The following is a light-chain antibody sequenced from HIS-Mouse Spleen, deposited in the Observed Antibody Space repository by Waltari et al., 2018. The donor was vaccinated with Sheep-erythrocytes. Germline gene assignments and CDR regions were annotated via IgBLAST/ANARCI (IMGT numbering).Light chain of an antibody. CDR1: QSLLHSNGYNY. J-gene: IGKJ2*01. V-gene: IGKV2-28*01. CDR2: LGS. Sequence: DIVMTQSPLSLPFTPGKPASISCRSSQSLLHSNGYNYLNWYLQNPGQSPKLLIYLGSNRASGVPDRFSGSGSGTDFTLTISRVEAEDVGVYYCMQALQTPLTFGQGTKLEIK. CDR3: MQALQTPLT.